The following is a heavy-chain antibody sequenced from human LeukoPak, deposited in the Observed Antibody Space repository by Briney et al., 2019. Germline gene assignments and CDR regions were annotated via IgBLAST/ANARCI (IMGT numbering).Heavy chain of an antibody. CDR3: ARHKGIVDNSGSYSTYDY. J-gene: IGHJ4*02. Sequence: GESLNIYCHGPGYTFTSYWLDWVRQMPGKGLEWMGIIYPGDSDTRYSPSFQGQVTISADKSISTAYLQWSSLKASDTAMYYCARHKGIVDNSGSYSTYDYWGQGTLVTVSS. CDR1: GYTFTSYW. V-gene: IGHV5-51*01. D-gene: IGHD3-10*01. CDR2: IYPGDSDT.